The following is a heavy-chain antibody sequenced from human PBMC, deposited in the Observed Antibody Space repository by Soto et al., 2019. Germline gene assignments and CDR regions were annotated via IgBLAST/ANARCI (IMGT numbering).Heavy chain of an antibody. CDR3: ARSGYSFAWGY. D-gene: IGHD5-18*01. J-gene: IGHJ4*02. CDR2: INSDGST. Sequence: EVPLVESGGGLIPPGGSLRLSCAASGFLVNSAYMTWVRQAPGKGLEWLSMINSDGSTLYAESVKGRFTISRDNSKNRLHLQMNSLRAEDTAMYYCARSGYSFAWGYWGQGTLVIVTS. V-gene: IGHV3-53*01. CDR1: GFLVNSAY.